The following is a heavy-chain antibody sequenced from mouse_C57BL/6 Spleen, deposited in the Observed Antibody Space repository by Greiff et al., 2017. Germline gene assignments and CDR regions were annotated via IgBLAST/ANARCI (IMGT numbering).Heavy chain of an antibody. Sequence: EVKLEESGPGLVKPSQSLSLTCSVTGYSITSGYYWNWIRQFPGNKLEWMGYISYDGSNNYNPSLKNRISITRDTSKNQFFLKLNSVTTEDTATYYCARGHDVAYWGQGTLVTVSA. D-gene: IGHD2-12*01. CDR3: ARGHDVAY. J-gene: IGHJ3*01. V-gene: IGHV3-6*01. CDR2: ISYDGSN. CDR1: GYSITSGYY.